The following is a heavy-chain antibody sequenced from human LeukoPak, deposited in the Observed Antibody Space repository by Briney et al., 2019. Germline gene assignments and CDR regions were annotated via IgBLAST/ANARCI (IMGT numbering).Heavy chain of an antibody. Sequence: SGGSLRLSCAASGFTFRDYGMHWVRQAPGKGLEWVAVIYDDGTTQHYADSVKGRFTISRDNSKNTLWLQMNSLRAEDTAVYYCAKDYYDTYQYYWGQGTLVTVSS. CDR3: AKDYYDTYQYY. CDR2: IYDDGTTQ. CDR1: GFTFRDYG. J-gene: IGHJ4*02. D-gene: IGHD3-22*01. V-gene: IGHV3-33*06.